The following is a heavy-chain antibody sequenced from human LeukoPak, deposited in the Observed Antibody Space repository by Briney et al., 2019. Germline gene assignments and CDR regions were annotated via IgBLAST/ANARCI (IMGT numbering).Heavy chain of an antibody. CDR2: IYYSGST. CDR1: GGSISSYY. CDR3: ARSKNYYYGSGSYYNLGAFDI. V-gene: IGHV4-59*01. Sequence: PSETLSLTCTVSGGSISSYYWSWIRQPPGKGLEWIGYIYYSGSTNYNPSLKSRVTISADTSKNQFSLKLSSVTAADTAVYYCARSKNYYYGSGSYYNLGAFDIWGQGTMVTVSS. J-gene: IGHJ3*02. D-gene: IGHD3-10*01.